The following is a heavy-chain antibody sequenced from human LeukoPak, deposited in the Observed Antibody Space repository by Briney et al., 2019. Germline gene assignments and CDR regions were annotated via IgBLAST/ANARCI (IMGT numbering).Heavy chain of an antibody. Sequence: SETLSLTCAVSGYSISSGYYWSWVRQPPGKGLEWIGSMYHNRGTYYNPSLKSRVTISMDTSKNQFSLRLSSVTAADTAVYYCASYYASGVSAYDYFGMDVWGKGTTVTVSS. V-gene: IGHV4-38-2*01. J-gene: IGHJ6*04. D-gene: IGHD3-10*01. CDR3: ASYYASGVSAYDYFGMDV. CDR1: GYSISSGYY. CDR2: MYHNRGT.